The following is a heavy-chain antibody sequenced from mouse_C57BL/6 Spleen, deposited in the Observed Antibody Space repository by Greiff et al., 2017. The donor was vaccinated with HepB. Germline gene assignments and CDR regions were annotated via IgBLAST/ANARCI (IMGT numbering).Heavy chain of an antibody. V-gene: IGHV1-7*01. J-gene: IGHJ4*01. CDR3: ARCGYAKEYAMDY. CDR2: INPSSGYT. Sequence: QVQLKQSGAELAKPGASVKLSCKASGYTFTSYWMHWVKQRPGQGLEWIGYINPSSGYTKYNQKFKDKATLTADKSSSTAYMQLSSLTYEDSAVYYCARCGYAKEYAMDYWGQGTSVTVSS. D-gene: IGHD2-1*01. CDR1: GYTFTSYW.